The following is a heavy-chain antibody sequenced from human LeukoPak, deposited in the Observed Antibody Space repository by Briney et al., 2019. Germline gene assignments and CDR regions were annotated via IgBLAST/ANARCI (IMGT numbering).Heavy chain of an antibody. CDR1: GDSMSSGGFY. J-gene: IGHJ5*02. Sequence: SETLSLTCTVSGDSMSSGGFYGSWIRQRPGKGLECIGYLHDSGYTNYNPSLKSRVTISVDTSKNQFSLKLSSVTAADTAVYYCAREVRRQLGSFDPWGQGTLVTVSS. CDR2: LHDSGYT. V-gene: IGHV4-61*08. D-gene: IGHD6-6*01. CDR3: AREVRRQLGSFDP.